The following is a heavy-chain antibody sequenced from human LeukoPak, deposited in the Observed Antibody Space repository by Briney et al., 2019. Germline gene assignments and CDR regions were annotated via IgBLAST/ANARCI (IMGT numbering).Heavy chain of an antibody. D-gene: IGHD6-6*01. J-gene: IGHJ4*02. CDR1: GFIFSRYA. Sequence: GGSLRLSCAASGFIFSRYAMSWVCQAPGKGLEWVSDINDNGGGTFYADSVKGRFTVSRDNSKNTLYMQMNSLRGGDTAVYYCAKKLGSSPGDFFDYWGQGTLVTVSS. V-gene: IGHV3-23*01. CDR2: INDNGGGT. CDR3: AKKLGSSPGDFFDY.